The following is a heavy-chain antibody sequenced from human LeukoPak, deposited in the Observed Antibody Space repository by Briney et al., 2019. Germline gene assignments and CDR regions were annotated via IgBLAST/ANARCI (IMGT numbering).Heavy chain of an antibody. V-gene: IGHV4-34*01. Sequence: SETLPLTCAVYGGSFSGYYWSWIRQPPGKGLEWIGEINHSGSTNYNPSLKSRVTISVDTSKNQFSLKLSSVTAADTAVYYCASVYGSGRNNWFDPWGQGTLVTVSS. J-gene: IGHJ5*02. CDR3: ASVYGSGRNNWFDP. CDR1: GGSFSGYY. D-gene: IGHD3-10*01. CDR2: INHSGST.